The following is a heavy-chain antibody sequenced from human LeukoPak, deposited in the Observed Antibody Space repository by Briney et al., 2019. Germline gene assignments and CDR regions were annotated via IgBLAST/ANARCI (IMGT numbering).Heavy chain of an antibody. CDR2: IYYSGST. J-gene: IGHJ5*02. CDR1: GGSISSYY. D-gene: IGHD6-19*01. V-gene: IGHV4-59*08. CDR3: ARRLRLDWFDP. Sequence: PSETLSLTCTVSGGSISSYYWIWIRQPPGNGLEWIGYIYYSGSTNYNPSLKSRVTISVDTSKNQFSLKLSSVTAADTAVYYCARRLRLDWFDPWGQGTLVTVSS.